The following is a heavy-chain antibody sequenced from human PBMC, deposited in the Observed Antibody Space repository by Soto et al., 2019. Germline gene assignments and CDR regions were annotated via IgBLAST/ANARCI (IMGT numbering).Heavy chain of an antibody. CDR1: GGSISRYY. CDR2: IFYSGRS. V-gene: IGHV4-59*01. J-gene: IGHJ4*02. CDR3: ARVWTTMDY. Sequence: PSETLSLTCAVSGGSISRYYWSWVRQPPGKGLEWIGNIFYSGRSNYNPSLKSRVTMSLDTSKGQFSLKLTSVTAADTAVYYCARVWTTMDYWGQGTQVTVSS. D-gene: IGHD5-18*01.